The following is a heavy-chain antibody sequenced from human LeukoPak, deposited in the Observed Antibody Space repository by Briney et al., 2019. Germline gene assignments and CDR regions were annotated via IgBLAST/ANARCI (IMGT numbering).Heavy chain of an antibody. D-gene: IGHD3-10*01. Sequence: PVGSLRLSCAASGFTFDDYGMSWVRQAPGKGLEWVSGINWNGGSTGYADSVKGRFTISRDNAKNSLYLQMNSLRAEDTALYYCARVSAMVRGDRTGAFDIWGQGTMVTVSS. J-gene: IGHJ3*02. CDR3: ARVSAMVRGDRTGAFDI. CDR2: INWNGGST. V-gene: IGHV3-20*04. CDR1: GFTFDDYG.